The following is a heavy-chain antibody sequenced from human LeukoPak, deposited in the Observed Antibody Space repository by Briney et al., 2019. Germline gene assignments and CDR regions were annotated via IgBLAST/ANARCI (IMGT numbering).Heavy chain of an antibody. Sequence: SETLSLTCTVSGYSISSGYYWGWIRQPPGKGLEWIGSIYHSGSTYYNPSLKSRVTISVDTSKNQFSLKLSSVTAADTAVYYCARDTSSSIYYYYMDVWGKGTTVTVSS. D-gene: IGHD6-6*01. CDR2: IYHSGST. CDR1: GYSISSGYY. V-gene: IGHV4-38-2*02. J-gene: IGHJ6*03. CDR3: ARDTSSSIYYYYMDV.